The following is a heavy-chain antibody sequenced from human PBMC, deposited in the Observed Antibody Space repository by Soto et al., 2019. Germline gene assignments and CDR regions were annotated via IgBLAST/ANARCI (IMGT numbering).Heavy chain of an antibody. D-gene: IGHD3-3*01. CDR1: GYTFSNAW. J-gene: IGHJ6*03. Sequence: EVQLVESGGGLVKPGGSLRLSCAASGYTFSNAWMSWVRQAPGKGLEWGGRIKSKTDGGTTDYAAPVKGRFTISRDDSTNTLYLQMSSLITEATGVYYCTADTIFGVVQSRGDTAVWGKGTTVTVTS. CDR3: TADTIFGVVQSRGDTAV. CDR2: IKSKTDGGTT. V-gene: IGHV3-15*01.